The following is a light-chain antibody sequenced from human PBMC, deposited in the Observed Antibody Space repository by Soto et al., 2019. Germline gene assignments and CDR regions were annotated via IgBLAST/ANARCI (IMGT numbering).Light chain of an antibody. CDR1: QSVRTK. Sequence: EVVMTQSPATLSVSPGDRATLSCRASQSVRTKLAWYQHKPGQAPRLLIYDASTRVTDIPARFSGSGSGTEFTLTISSLQSDDFAVYYCQQYNNWPPITFGQGTRLEIK. CDR2: DAS. J-gene: IGKJ5*01. V-gene: IGKV3-15*01. CDR3: QQYNNWPPIT.